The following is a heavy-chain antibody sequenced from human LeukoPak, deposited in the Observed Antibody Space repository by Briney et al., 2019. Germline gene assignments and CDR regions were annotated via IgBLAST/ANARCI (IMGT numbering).Heavy chain of an antibody. Sequence: GGSLRLSCAASGFTFSSYSMNWVRQAPGKGLEWVSSISSSSSYIYYADSVKGRFTISRDNAKNSLYLQMNTLRAEDTAVYSCARGADGVSSNSRGWFDPWGQGTLVTVSS. J-gene: IGHJ5*02. CDR1: GFTFSSYS. CDR3: ARGADGVSSNSRGWFDP. V-gene: IGHV3-21*01. CDR2: ISSSSSYI. D-gene: IGHD2-15*01.